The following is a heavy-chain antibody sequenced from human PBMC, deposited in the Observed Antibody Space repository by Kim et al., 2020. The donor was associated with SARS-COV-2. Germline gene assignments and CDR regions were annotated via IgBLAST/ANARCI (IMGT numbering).Heavy chain of an antibody. J-gene: IGHJ4*02. D-gene: IGHD3-10*01. CDR1: GFTFDNHA. V-gene: IGHV3-23*01. CDR2: LRGGGANE. CDR3: ARDGYGSGSYYSLSIAY. Sequence: GGSLRLSCVASGFTFDNHAMNWVRQLPGKGLEWVSGLRGGGANEDYADSVKGRFTISRDNSKNTLYLQMNSLRAEDTAVYYCARDGYGSGSYYSLSIAYWGQGTLVTVSS.